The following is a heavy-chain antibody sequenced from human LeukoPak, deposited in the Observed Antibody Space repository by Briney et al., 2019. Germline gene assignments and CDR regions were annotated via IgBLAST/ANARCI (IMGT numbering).Heavy chain of an antibody. CDR2: MNPNSGNT. CDR3: ARDKRVNQSHVRRYYFDY. J-gene: IGHJ4*02. Sequence: GASVKVSCKASGYTFTSYDINWVRQATGQGLEWMGWMNPNSGNTGYAQKFQGRVTITTDESTSTAYMELSSLRSEDTAVYYCARDKRVNQSHVRRYYFDYWGQGTLVTVSS. V-gene: IGHV1-8*03. CDR1: GYTFTSYD.